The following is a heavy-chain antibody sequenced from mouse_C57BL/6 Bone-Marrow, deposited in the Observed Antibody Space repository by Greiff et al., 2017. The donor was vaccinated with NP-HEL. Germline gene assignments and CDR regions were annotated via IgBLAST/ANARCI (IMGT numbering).Heavy chain of an antibody. Sequence: QIQLQQPGAELVMPGASVKLSCKASGYTFTSYWMHWVKQRPGQGLEWIGEIDPSDSYTNYNQKFKGKSTLTVDKSSSTAYMQLSSLTSEDSAVYYCARAYYSPHYYAMDYWGQGTSVTVSS. CDR3: ARAYYSPHYYAMDY. CDR2: IDPSDSYT. D-gene: IGHD2-12*01. J-gene: IGHJ4*01. V-gene: IGHV1-69*01. CDR1: GYTFTSYW.